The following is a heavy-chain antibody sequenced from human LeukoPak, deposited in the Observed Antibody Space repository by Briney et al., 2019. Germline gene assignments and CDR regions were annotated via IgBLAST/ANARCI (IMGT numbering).Heavy chain of an antibody. Sequence: GGSLRLSCAASGFFFNNYEMYWVRQTPGKGLEWVSYISHSAGTIHYADSVKGRFTISRDNAKNSLYLQMNSLRVEDTAVYYCSRLYYGDPWGQGTLVTVSS. J-gene: IGHJ5*02. CDR2: ISHSAGTI. CDR1: GFFFNNYE. CDR3: SRLYYGDP. D-gene: IGHD3-10*01. V-gene: IGHV3-48*03.